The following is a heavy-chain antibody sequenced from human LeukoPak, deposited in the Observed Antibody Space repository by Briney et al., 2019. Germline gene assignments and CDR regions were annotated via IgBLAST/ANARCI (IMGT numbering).Heavy chain of an antibody. J-gene: IGHJ4*02. V-gene: IGHV3-9*01. D-gene: IGHD3-16*01. CDR3: AKDPSGSFDYVYYD. CDR1: GFTFDDYA. Sequence: GGSLRLSCAASGFTFDDYAMHWVRQAPGKGLEWVSGISWNSGSIGYADSVKGRFTISRDNAKNSLYLQMNSLRAEDTALHYCAKDPSGSFDYVYYDWGQGTLVTVSS. CDR2: ISWNSGSI.